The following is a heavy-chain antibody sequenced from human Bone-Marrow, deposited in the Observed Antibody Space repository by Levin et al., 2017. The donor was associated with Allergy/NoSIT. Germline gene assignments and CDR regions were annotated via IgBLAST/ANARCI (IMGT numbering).Heavy chain of an antibody. CDR2: IWYDGSNK. Sequence: LSLTCAASGFTFSSYGMHWVRPAPGKGLEWVAVIWYDGSNKYYADSVKGRFTISRDNSKNTLYLQMNSLRAEDTAVYYCARDDGGYSYGDGYYYYGMDVWGQGTTVTVSS. D-gene: IGHD5-18*01. CDR3: ARDDGGYSYGDGYYYYGMDV. V-gene: IGHV3-33*01. CDR1: GFTFSSYG. J-gene: IGHJ6*02.